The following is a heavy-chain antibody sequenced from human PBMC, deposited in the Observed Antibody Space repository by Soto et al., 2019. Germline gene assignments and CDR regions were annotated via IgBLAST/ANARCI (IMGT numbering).Heavy chain of an antibody. CDR1: GGTFSSYA. Sequence: QVQLVQSGAEVKKPGSSVKVSCKASGGTFSSYAISWVRQAPGQGLEWMGGIIPIFGTANYAQKFQGRVTITADESTSTAYMELSSLRSGDTAVYYCERDDYGGYDERSWFDPWGQGTLVTVSS. CDR3: ERDDYGGYDERSWFDP. J-gene: IGHJ5*02. V-gene: IGHV1-69*12. D-gene: IGHD4-17*01. CDR2: IIPIFGTA.